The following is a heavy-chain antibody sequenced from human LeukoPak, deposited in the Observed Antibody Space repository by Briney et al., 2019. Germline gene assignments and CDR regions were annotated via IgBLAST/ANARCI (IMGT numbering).Heavy chain of an antibody. J-gene: IGHJ5*02. CDR2: ISAYNGNT. V-gene: IGHV1-18*04. CDR3: ARAVGYYDILTGYSYNWFDP. Sequence: GASVKVSCKGSGYTFTSYGISWVRQAPGQGLEWMGWISAYNGNTNYAQKLQGRVTMTTDTSTSTAYMELRSLRSDDTAVYYCARAVGYYDILTGYSYNWFDPWGQGTLVTVSS. D-gene: IGHD3-9*01. CDR1: GYTFTSYG.